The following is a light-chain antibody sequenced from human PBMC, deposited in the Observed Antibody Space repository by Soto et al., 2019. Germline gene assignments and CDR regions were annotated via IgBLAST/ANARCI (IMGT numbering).Light chain of an antibody. CDR2: GAS. CDR3: QQYGSSIF. J-gene: IGKJ4*01. CDR1: QSVSSSY. Sequence: EIVLTQSPGTLSLSPGERATLSCRASQSVSSSYLAWYQQKPGQAPRLLIYGASSRATGIPDRFSGSGSGTDFTLTISRLEPEEFAVYYCQQYGSSIFFGGGTKVEIK. V-gene: IGKV3-20*01.